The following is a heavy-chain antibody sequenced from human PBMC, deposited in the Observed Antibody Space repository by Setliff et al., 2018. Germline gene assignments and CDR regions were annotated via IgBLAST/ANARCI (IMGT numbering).Heavy chain of an antibody. V-gene: IGHV4-61*02. D-gene: IGHD3-3*01. CDR3: RFWSGYYKNDY. CDR1: GGSISSGSYY. Sequence: KASETLSLTCAVSGGSISSGSYYWSWIRQPAGKGLEWLGRLHTSGSTTYNPALNSRVTISVDTSKRQFSLKLTSVTAADMAVYYCRFWSGYYKNDYWAQGTLVTVSS. CDR2: LHTSGST. J-gene: IGHJ4*02.